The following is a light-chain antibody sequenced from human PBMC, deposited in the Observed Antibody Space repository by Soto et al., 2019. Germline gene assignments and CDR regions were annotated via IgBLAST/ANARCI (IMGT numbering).Light chain of an antibody. CDR3: SSHTSSSTSYV. CDR2: DVS. Sequence: HSALAQPASVSGSPGQSITISCTGTSSDVGGYNYVSWYQQHPGKAPKLMIYDVSNRPSGVSNRFSGSKSGNTASLTISGLQAEDEADYYCSSHTSSSTSYVFGTGTKVTVL. CDR1: SSDVGGYNY. V-gene: IGLV2-14*01. J-gene: IGLJ1*01.